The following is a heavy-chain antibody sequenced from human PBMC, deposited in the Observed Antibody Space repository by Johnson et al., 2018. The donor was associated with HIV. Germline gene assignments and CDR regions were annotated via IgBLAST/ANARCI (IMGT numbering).Heavy chain of an antibody. Sequence: QVQLVESGGGVVQPGRSLRLSCAASGFNFSNDAIHWVRQAPGKGLEWVAVISYDGSNTYYADSVKGRFTISRDNSKNTLYLQMNSLRAEDAAVYYCARDQGWEDAFDIWGQGTMVIVSS. CDR2: ISYDGSNT. J-gene: IGHJ3*02. CDR1: GFNFSNDA. CDR3: ARDQGWEDAFDI. V-gene: IGHV3-30*04. D-gene: IGHD1-26*01.